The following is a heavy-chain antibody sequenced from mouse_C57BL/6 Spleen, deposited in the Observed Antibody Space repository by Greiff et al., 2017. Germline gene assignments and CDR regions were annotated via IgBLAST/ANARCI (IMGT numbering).Heavy chain of an antibody. Sequence: EVQVVESGGGLVKPGGSLKLSCAASGFTFSDYGMHWVRQAPEKGLEWVAYISSGSSTIYYADTVKGRFTISRDNAKNTLFLQMTSLRSEDTAMYYCARAGREYYFDYWGQGTTLTVSS. CDR1: GFTFSDYG. D-gene: IGHD3-3*01. CDR3: ARAGREYYFDY. J-gene: IGHJ2*01. CDR2: ISSGSSTI. V-gene: IGHV5-17*01.